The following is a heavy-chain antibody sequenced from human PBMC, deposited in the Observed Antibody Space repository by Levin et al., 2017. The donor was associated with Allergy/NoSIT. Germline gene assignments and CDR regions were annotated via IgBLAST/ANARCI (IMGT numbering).Heavy chain of an antibody. J-gene: IGHJ4*02. CDR3: ARDDWTATN. Sequence: ESLKISCTVSGGSISSSSYYWGWIRQPPGKGLEWIGSIYYSGSTYYNPSLKSRVTISVDTSKNQFSLKLSSVTAADTAVYYCARDDWTATNWGQGTLVTVSS. CDR1: GGSISSSSYY. D-gene: IGHD2-21*02. CDR2: IYYSGST. V-gene: IGHV4-39*07.